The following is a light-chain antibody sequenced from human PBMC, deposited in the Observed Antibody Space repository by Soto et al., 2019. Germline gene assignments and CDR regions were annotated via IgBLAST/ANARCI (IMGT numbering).Light chain of an antibody. V-gene: IGKV1-5*03. Sequence: DIPMTQSPSTLSASVGDRVTITFRASQSISSWLAWYQQKPGKAPKLLIYKASSLDSGVPSRFSDSGSGTEFTLTISSLQPDDFATYYCQQYNSYWTFGQGTKVDIK. J-gene: IGKJ1*01. CDR1: QSISSW. CDR2: KAS. CDR3: QQYNSYWT.